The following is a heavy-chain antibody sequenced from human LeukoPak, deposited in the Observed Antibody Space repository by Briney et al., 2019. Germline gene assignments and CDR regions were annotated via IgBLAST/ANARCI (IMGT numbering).Heavy chain of an antibody. V-gene: IGHV3-23*01. CDR2: INGNADST. D-gene: IGHD2/OR15-2a*01. Sequence: GGSLRPSCAASGFTFSSYAMSWVRQAPGKGLVWVSGINGNADSTYYADSVKGRFTISRDNSKNTLYLQMNSLRAEDTAVYYCANVRYKYGKDHWGQGTLVTVSS. J-gene: IGHJ4*02. CDR3: ANVRYKYGKDH. CDR1: GFTFSSYA.